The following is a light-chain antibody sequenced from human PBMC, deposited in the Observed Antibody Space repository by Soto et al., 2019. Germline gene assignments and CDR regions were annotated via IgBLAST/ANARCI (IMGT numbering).Light chain of an antibody. Sequence: EIVLTQSPGTLSLTPAERAALSCRASQRVSSSYLAWYQQKPGQAPRLLIYGASSRATGIPDRFSGSGSGTDFTLTISRLEPEDFAVYYCQLYGSSPLTFGGGTTVEIK. CDR3: QLYGSSPLT. CDR1: QRVSSSY. V-gene: IGKV3-20*01. J-gene: IGKJ4*01. CDR2: GAS.